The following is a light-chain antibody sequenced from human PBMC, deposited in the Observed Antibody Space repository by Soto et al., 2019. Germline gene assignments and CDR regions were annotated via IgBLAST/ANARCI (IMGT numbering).Light chain of an antibody. Sequence: QSVLTQPASVSGSPGQSITISCTGTSSDVGGYNFVSWYQQHPGKAPKLMIYDVRNRPSGVSNRFSGSKSVNTASLAISGLQAEDEADYYCSSYKSISTYVFGTGTKVTVL. CDR3: SSYKSISTYV. CDR1: SSDVGGYNF. V-gene: IGLV2-14*01. CDR2: DVR. J-gene: IGLJ1*01.